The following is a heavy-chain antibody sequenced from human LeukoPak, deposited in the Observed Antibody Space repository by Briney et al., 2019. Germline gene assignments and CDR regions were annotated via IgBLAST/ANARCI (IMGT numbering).Heavy chain of an antibody. CDR1: GYTFNNYD. CDR2: MNPNSGNT. V-gene: IGHV1-8*01. CDR3: ATRSSSSSSSYFDY. J-gene: IGHJ4*02. Sequence: ASVKVSCKASGYTFNNYDINWVRQAAGHGLEWMGWMNPNSGNTAYAQNFQGRVTMTRDISTATAYMELSGLRTEDTAVYYCATRSSSSSSSYFDYWGQGTLVTVSS. D-gene: IGHD6-6*01.